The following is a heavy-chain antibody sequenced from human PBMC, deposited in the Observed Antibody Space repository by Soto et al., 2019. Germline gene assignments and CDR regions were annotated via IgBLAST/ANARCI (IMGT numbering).Heavy chain of an antibody. CDR2: IYYSGST. J-gene: IGHJ5*02. CDR3: AGSLSSSWGYNWFDP. CDR1: VGSISSGGYY. V-gene: IGHV4-31*03. D-gene: IGHD6-13*01. Sequence: SETLSLTCTVSVGSISSGGYYWSWIRHHPGKGLEWIGYIYYSGSTYYNPSLKSRVTISVDTSKNQFSLKLSSVTAADTAVYYCAGSLSSSWGYNWFDPWGQGTLVTVSS.